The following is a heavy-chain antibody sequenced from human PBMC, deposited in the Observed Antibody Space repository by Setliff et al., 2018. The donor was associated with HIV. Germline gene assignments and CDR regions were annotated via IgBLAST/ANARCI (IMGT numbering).Heavy chain of an antibody. CDR1: GFTFSSYE. CDR2: ISSSGSTI. V-gene: IGHV3-48*03. D-gene: IGHD3-10*01. J-gene: IGHJ4*02. CDR3: AKTSRVREYNSPFDS. Sequence: GGSLRLSCAASGFTFSSYEMNWVRQAPGKGLEWLSYISSSGSTIYYADSVKGRFTVSRDNAKSTLYLQMNSLRAEDTAIYYCAKTSRVREYNSPFDSWGQGTLVTVSS.